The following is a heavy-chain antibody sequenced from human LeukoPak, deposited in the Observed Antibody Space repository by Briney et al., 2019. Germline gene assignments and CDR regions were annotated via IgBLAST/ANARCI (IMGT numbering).Heavy chain of an antibody. Sequence: SETLSLTCTVSGGSISGYYWSWIRQPPGKGLEWVGYIYYSGSTDHNPSLKSRVTISVDASKNQFSLKLTSVTAADTAVYYCVRHTTSGWYQVVYWGQGTLVTVSS. CDR2: IYYSGST. V-gene: IGHV4-59*01. D-gene: IGHD6-19*01. J-gene: IGHJ4*02. CDR3: VRHTTSGWYQVVY. CDR1: GGSISGYY.